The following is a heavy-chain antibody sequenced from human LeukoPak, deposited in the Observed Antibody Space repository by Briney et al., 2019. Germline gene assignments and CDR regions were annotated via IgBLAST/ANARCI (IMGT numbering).Heavy chain of an antibody. J-gene: IGHJ4*02. V-gene: IGHV3-21*01. D-gene: IGHD5-18*01. CDR2: ISSSSSYI. CDR1: GFTFSSYS. Sequence: GGSLRLSCAASGFTFSSYSMNWVRQAPGKGLEWVSSISSSSSYIYYADSVKGRFTISRDNAKNSLYLQINSLRAEDTAVYYCASSLVDTAMARTDYWGQGTLVTVSS. CDR3: ASSLVDTAMARTDY.